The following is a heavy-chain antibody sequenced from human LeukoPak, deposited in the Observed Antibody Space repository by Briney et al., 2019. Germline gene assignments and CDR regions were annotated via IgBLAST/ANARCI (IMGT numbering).Heavy chain of an antibody. V-gene: IGHV5-51*01. CDR3: ARAGPAVDERYFDY. D-gene: IGHD6-13*01. Sequence: GESLKISCKGSGYSFTNYWIGWVRQMPGKGLEWMGIIFPGDSDTRYSPSFQGQVTISADKSVSTAYLQWSSLKASDTAMYYCARAGPAVDERYFDYWGQGTLVTVSS. J-gene: IGHJ4*02. CDR2: IFPGDSDT. CDR1: GYSFTNYW.